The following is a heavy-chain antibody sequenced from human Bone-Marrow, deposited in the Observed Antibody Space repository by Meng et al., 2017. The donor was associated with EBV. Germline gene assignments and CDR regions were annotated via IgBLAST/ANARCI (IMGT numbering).Heavy chain of an antibody. CDR2: IHHRGDT. CDR1: GGSVSSTTW. CDR3: AERYSTMWGKWFDP. Sequence: QVRLQESGPGLVKPSGTLSRTCTVSGGSVSSTTWWNWVRQPPGKGLEWIGEIHHRGDTNYNPSLKSRVAISIDKSKNQFSLKLNSVTAADTAVYYCAERYSTMWGKWFDPWGQGTLVTVSS. J-gene: IGHJ5*02. D-gene: IGHD2-15*01. V-gene: IGHV4-4*02.